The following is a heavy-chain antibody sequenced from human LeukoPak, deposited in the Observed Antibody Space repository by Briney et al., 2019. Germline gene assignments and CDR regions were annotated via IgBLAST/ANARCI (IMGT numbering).Heavy chain of an antibody. CDR2: IYHSGSS. D-gene: IGHD1-26*01. V-gene: IGHV4-38-2*02. J-gene: IGHJ4*02. Sequence: KPSETLSLTCTVSGYSISSGYYWGWIRQPPGKGLEWIGSIYHSGSSYYNPSLKSRVTISVDTSKNQFSLKLSSVTAADTAVYYCARVGGSYYIDYWGQGTLVTVSS. CDR3: ARVGGSYYIDY. CDR1: GYSISSGYY.